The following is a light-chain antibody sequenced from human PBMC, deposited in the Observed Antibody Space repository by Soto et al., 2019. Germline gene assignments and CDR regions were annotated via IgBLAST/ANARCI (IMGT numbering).Light chain of an antibody. J-gene: IGKJ4*01. Sequence: DIPMTQSPSSLSVSVGDRVTITCRASKSIGGFLNWSQQTLGKAPKLLIYAASSLQSGVPSRFSGSGSGTDFTLNISSLQPEDVATYYCQQSYSTPHTFGGGTKVEI. CDR2: AAS. V-gene: IGKV1-39*01. CDR3: QQSYSTPHT. CDR1: KSIGGF.